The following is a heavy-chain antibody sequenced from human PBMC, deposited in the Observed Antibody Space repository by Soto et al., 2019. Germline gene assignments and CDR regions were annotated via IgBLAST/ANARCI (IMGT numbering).Heavy chain of an antibody. CDR2: ISGSGGST. CDR3: AKDPITIFGVVRYYFDY. V-gene: IGHV3-23*01. CDR1: GFTFSSYA. J-gene: IGHJ4*02. Sequence: GGSLRLSCAASGFTFSSYAMSWVRQAPGKGLEWVSAISGSGGSTYYADSVKGRFTISRDNSKNTLYLQMNGLRAEDTAVYYCAKDPITIFGVVRYYFDYWGQGTLVTVSS. D-gene: IGHD3-3*01.